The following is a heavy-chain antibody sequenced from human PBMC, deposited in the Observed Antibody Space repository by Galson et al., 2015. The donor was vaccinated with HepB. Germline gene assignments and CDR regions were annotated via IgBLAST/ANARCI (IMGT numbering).Heavy chain of an antibody. J-gene: IGHJ6*02. V-gene: IGHV1-69*13. CDR2: IIPIFGTA. D-gene: IGHD3-10*01. CDR1: GYTFTSYA. CDR3: ARNPPPTYYYGSGSSGGMDV. Sequence: SVKVSCKASGYTFTSYAISWVRQAPGQGLEWMGGIIPIFGTANYAQKFQGRVTITADESTSTAYMELSSLRSEDTAVYYCARNPPPTYYYGSGSSGGMDVWGQGTTVTVSS.